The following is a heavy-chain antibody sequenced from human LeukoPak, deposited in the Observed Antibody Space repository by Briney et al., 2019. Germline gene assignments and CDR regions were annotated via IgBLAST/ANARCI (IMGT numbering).Heavy chain of an antibody. CDR3: ARVYVTVVRGSWFDP. D-gene: IGHD3-10*01. Sequence: PSETLSLTCAVNGGSLSGYSWSWIRRPPGKGLEWIGEINHSGSTNYNASLTSRVTISADTSQNQFSLKLRSVTAADTAVYYCARVYVTVVRGSWFDPWGQGTLVTVSS. CDR2: INHSGST. J-gene: IGHJ5*02. CDR1: GGSLSGYS. V-gene: IGHV4-34*01.